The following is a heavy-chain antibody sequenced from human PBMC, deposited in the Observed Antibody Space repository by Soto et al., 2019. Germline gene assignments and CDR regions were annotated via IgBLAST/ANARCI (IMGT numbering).Heavy chain of an antibody. CDR2: IIDSGAST. CDR1: GFTFSSCA. V-gene: IGHV3-23*01. CDR3: AKGRSYYYYYGVDV. Sequence: GGSLRLSCAASGFTFSSCAMCWVRQAPGKGLEWVSDIIDSGASTYYADSVKGRFTISRDNSKSTLYLQMNSLRAEDTALYYCAKGRSYYYYYGVDVWGQGTTVTVSS. J-gene: IGHJ6*02.